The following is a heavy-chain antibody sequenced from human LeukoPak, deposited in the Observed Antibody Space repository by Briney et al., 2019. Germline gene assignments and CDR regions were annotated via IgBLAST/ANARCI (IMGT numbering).Heavy chain of an antibody. D-gene: IGHD7-27*01. V-gene: IGHV1-69*13. CDR2: IIPIFGTA. CDR1: GGTFSSYT. J-gene: IGHJ6*04. Sequence: SVKVSCKASGGTFSSYTISWVRQAPGQGLEWMGGIIPIFGTANYAQKFQGRVTITADESTSTAYMELSSLRSEDTAVYYCAIGPPYAPGVLDVWGKGTTVTISS. CDR3: AIGPPYAPGVLDV.